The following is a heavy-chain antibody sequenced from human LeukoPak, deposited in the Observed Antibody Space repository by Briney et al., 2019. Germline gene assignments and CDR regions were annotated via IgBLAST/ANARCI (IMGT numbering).Heavy chain of an antibody. CDR2: ISYAGSTE. CDR1: GFTFSNYG. J-gene: IGHJ4*02. CDR3: AREGRTSEGAYYFDY. D-gene: IGHD1-14*01. Sequence: PGRSLRLSCAASGFTFSNYGMHWVRQVPGKGLEWVAVISYAGSTEYYADSAKGRFTISRDNSKNTVYLQMNSLRPEDTAVYYCAREGRTSEGAYYFDYWGQGTLVTVSS. V-gene: IGHV3-30*03.